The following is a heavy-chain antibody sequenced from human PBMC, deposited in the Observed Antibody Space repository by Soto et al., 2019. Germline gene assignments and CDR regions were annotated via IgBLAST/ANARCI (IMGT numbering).Heavy chain of an antibody. D-gene: IGHD3-10*01. CDR2: IYHRGST. Sequence: QVQLQESGPGLVKPSGTLSLTCAVSSGSISSSNWWSWVRQPPGKGLEWIGEIYHRGSTNYNPSCKRRDNISFDKSRNKFSLKMSSVTAADTAVYYCARDTAAGQYRSRRYYGSGWFDSWGQGTLVTVSS. J-gene: IGHJ5*01. V-gene: IGHV4-4*02. CDR3: ARDTAAGQYRSRRYYGSGWFDS. CDR1: SGSISSSNW.